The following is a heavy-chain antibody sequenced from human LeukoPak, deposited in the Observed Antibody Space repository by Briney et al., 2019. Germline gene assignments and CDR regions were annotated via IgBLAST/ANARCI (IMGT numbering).Heavy chain of an antibody. CDR2: ISSSSSYI. V-gene: IGHV3-21*01. CDR1: GFTLINYG. D-gene: IGHD6-19*01. Sequence: KTGGSLRLSCAASGFTLINYGMTWVRQAPGEGLEWVLAISSSSSYIYYADSVKGRVTISRDNAKNSLYLQMNTLRAEDTAVYYCARAPKQEWAEYSSGWHLDYWGQGTLVTVSS. J-gene: IGHJ4*02. CDR3: ARAPKQEWAEYSSGWHLDY.